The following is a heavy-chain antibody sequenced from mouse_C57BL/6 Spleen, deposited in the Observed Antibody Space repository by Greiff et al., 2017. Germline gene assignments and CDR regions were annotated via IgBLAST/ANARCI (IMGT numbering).Heavy chain of an antibody. D-gene: IGHD2-1*01. J-gene: IGHJ4*01. V-gene: IGHV5-9-1*02. Sequence: EVKLMESGEGLVKPGGSLKLSCAASGFTFSSYAMSWVRQTPEKRLEWVAYISSGGDYIYYADTVKGRFTISRDNARNTLYLQMSSLKSEDTAMYYCTRDRIYYVKGAMDYWGQGTSVTVSS. CDR3: TRDRIYYVKGAMDY. CDR2: ISSGGDYI. CDR1: GFTFSSYA.